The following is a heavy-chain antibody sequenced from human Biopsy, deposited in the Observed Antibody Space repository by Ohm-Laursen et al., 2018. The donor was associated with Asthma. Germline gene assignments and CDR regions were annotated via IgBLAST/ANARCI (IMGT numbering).Heavy chain of an antibody. CDR3: ATPPVGSISYFDS. Sequence: GASVKVSCKASRGTFSTFTITWVRQAPGQALEWMGGILPILGTSNYAQKFQGRVTITADESTRTAYMELSSLRSEDTAVYYCATPPVGSISYFDSWGQGTLVTVSS. J-gene: IGHJ4*02. CDR2: ILPILGTS. CDR1: RGTFSTFT. D-gene: IGHD1-26*01. V-gene: IGHV1-69*13.